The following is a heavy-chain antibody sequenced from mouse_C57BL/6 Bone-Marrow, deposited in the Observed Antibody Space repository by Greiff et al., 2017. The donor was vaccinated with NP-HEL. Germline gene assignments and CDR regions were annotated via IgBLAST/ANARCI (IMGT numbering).Heavy chain of an antibody. CDR1: GFTFSSYG. D-gene: IGHD1-1*01. V-gene: IGHV5-6*01. Sequence: EVQVVESGGDLVKPGGSLKLSCAASGFTFSSYGMSWVRQTPDKRLEWVATISSGGSYTYYPDSVKGRFTISRDNAKNTLYLQMSSLKSEDTAMYYCARLYYGSSSLDYWGQGTTLTVSS. CDR3: ARLYYGSSSLDY. CDR2: ISSGGSYT. J-gene: IGHJ2*01.